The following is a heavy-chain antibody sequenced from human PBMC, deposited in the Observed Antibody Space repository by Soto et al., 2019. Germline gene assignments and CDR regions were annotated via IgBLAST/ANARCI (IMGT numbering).Heavy chain of an antibody. CDR1: GDSVSSGSYY. CDR2: IYSSGST. Sequence: PSETLSLTCTVSGDSVSSGSYYWTWIRQPPGKGLEWIGYIYSSGSTNYNPSLKSRVTISVDTSRNQFSLKLTSVTAADTAVYYCARDIRGYSRAFDYWGQGTLVTVSS. V-gene: IGHV4-61*01. J-gene: IGHJ4*02. D-gene: IGHD5-18*01. CDR3: ARDIRGYSRAFDY.